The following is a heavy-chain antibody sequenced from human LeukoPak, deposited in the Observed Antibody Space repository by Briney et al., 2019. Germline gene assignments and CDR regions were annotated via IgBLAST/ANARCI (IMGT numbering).Heavy chain of an antibody. J-gene: IGHJ4*02. Sequence: HPGGSLRLSCAASDFTFSTYGMSWVRQAPGKGLEWVSSISGGGGSTYYADSVRGRFTISRDNSKNTLYLQMNSLRAEDTAVYYCAKGRTFDYYDSSGYRIRYWGQGTLVTVSS. CDR1: DFTFSTYG. V-gene: IGHV3-23*01. D-gene: IGHD3-22*01. CDR2: ISGGGGST. CDR3: AKGRTFDYYDSSGYRIRY.